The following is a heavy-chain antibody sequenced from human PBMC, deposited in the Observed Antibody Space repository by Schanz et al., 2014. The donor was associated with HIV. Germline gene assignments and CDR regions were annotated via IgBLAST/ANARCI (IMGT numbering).Heavy chain of an antibody. Sequence: VQLVQSGAEVKKPGSSVKVSCKASGGSFSRSAVSWVRQAPGQGLEWMGGIIPVFGTTNYAQKFQGRVTITADKSTSTAYMELSSLRSDDTAVYYCARGDRDDFWSGAAIWGQGTLVTVSS. CDR2: IIPVFGTT. J-gene: IGHJ4*02. D-gene: IGHD3-3*01. CDR1: GGSFSRSA. CDR3: ARGDRDDFWSGAAI. V-gene: IGHV1-69*06.